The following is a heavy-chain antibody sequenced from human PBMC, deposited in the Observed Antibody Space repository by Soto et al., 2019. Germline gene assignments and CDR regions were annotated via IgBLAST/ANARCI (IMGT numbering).Heavy chain of an antibody. CDR1: GFTFSSYA. CDR2: ISGSGGST. CDR3: AKDYIVGVDFGENDAFDI. D-gene: IGHD2-2*01. J-gene: IGHJ3*02. Sequence: GGSLRLSCAASGFTFSSYAMSWVRQAPGKGLEWVSAISGSGGSTYYADSVKGRFTISRDNSKNTLYLQMNSLRAEDTAVYYCAKDYIVGVDFGENDAFDIWGQGTMVTVSS. V-gene: IGHV3-23*01.